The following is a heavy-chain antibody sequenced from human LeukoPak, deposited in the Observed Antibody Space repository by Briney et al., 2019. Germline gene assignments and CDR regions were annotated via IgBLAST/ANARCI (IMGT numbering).Heavy chain of an antibody. J-gene: IGHJ4*02. CDR2: ISTNGGGT. Sequence: GGSLRLSCAASGFTFSTYAMHWVRQTPGKGLEYVSAISTNGGGTYYANSVKGRFTISRDNSTNTLYLQMGSLRAEDMAVYYCARYCSGVSCYSGYDYWGQGILVTVSS. CDR3: ARYCSGVSCYSGYDY. D-gene: IGHD2-15*01. V-gene: IGHV3-64*01. CDR1: GFTFSTYA.